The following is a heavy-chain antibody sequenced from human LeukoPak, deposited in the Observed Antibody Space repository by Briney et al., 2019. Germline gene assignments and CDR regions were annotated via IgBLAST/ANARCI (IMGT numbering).Heavy chain of an antibody. CDR1: GSSLTTYP. CDR2: ISSDGNTE. CDR3: ARDIVNGPFVTSLES. Sequence: PGGSLRLSCAPSGSSLTTYPMNWIRQVPGKGLEWVSHISSDGNTEYYADSVRVRFTMSRDNAKNSLDLHMNSLRTEDTAVYYCARDIVNGPFVTSLESWGQGALVTVSS. J-gene: IGHJ4*02. D-gene: IGHD2-8*01. V-gene: IGHV3-48*03.